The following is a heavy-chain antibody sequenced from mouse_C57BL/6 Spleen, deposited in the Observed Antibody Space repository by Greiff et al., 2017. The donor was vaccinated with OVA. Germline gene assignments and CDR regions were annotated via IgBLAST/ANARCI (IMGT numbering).Heavy chain of an antibody. J-gene: IGHJ2*01. CDR3: ARSRGTTVVAHFDY. D-gene: IGHD1-1*01. Sequence: VQLKESGPELVKPGASVKISCKASGYAFSSSWMNWVKQRPGKGLEWIGRIYPGDGDTNYNGKFKGKATLTADKSSSTAYMQLSSLTSEDSAVYFCARSRGTTVVAHFDYWGQGTTLTVSS. CDR2: IYPGDGDT. CDR1: GYAFSSSW. V-gene: IGHV1-82*01.